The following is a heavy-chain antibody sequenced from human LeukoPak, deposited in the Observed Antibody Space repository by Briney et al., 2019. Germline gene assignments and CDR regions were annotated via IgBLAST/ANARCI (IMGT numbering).Heavy chain of an antibody. D-gene: IGHD1-7*01. CDR2: ISSSSSYI. CDR3: ARTNPWELKYYFDY. J-gene: IGHJ4*02. Sequence: GGSLRLSCAASGFTFDDYGMSWVRQAPGKGLEWVSSISSSSSYIYYADSVKGRFTISRDNAKNSLYLQMNSLRAEDTAVYYCARTNPWELKYYFDYWGQGTLVTVSS. CDR1: GFTFDDYG. V-gene: IGHV3-21*04.